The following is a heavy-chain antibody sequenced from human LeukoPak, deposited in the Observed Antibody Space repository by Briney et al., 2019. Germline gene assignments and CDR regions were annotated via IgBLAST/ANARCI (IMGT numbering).Heavy chain of an antibody. CDR2: IYYSGST. Sequence: SETLSLTCTVSGGSISSSSYYWGWIRQPPGKGLEWIGSIYYSGSTNYNPSLKSRVTISVDTSKNQFSLKLSSVTAADTAVYYCARVPYYGSGSYPPYMDVWGKGTTVTISS. D-gene: IGHD3-10*01. CDR3: ARVPYYGSGSYPPYMDV. CDR1: GGSISSSSYY. V-gene: IGHV4-39*07. J-gene: IGHJ6*03.